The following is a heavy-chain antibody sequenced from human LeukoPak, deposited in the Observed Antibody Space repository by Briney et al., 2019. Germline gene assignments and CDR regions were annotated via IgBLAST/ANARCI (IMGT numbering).Heavy chain of an antibody. CDR2: IYHSGST. V-gene: IGHV4-4*02. CDR3: ARSGMFDY. CDR1: GGSISSSNW. Sequence: ASETLSLTCAVSGGSISSSNWWSWVRQPPGKGLEWIGEIYHSGSTNYNPSLKSRVTISIDTSKNQFSLKLSSVTAADTAVYYCARSGMFDYWGQGTLVTVSS. J-gene: IGHJ4*02.